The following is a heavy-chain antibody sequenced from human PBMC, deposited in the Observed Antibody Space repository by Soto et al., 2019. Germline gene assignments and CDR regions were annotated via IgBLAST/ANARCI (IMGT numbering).Heavy chain of an antibody. CDR1: GFTFSSYS. D-gene: IGHD6-6*01. CDR3: TSGVAVAARPIDY. Sequence: EVQLVESGGGLVKPGGSLRLSCAASGFTFSSYSMNWVRQAPGKGLEWVSSISSSSSYIYYADSVKGRFTISRDNARNSLYMQMNSLRAEDTAVYYCTSGVAVAARPIDYWGQGNLVTVS. J-gene: IGHJ4*02. CDR2: ISSSSSYI. V-gene: IGHV3-21*01.